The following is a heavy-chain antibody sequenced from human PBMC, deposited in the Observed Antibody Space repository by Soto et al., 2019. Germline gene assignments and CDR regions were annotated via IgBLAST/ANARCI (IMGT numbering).Heavy chain of an antibody. CDR3: ASKRYWSGSSCYDDF. V-gene: IGHV4-39*01. CDR2: IYYSGST. J-gene: IGHJ4*02. Sequence: QLQLQESGPGVVKPSETLSLTCTVSGGSISSSSYYWGWIRQPPGKGLGWIGSIYYSGSTYYTPSLKTRVTISVDTSKNQFSLKLSSVTAADTAVYYCASKRYWSGSSCYDDFWAQGTLVTVSS. D-gene: IGHD2-15*01. CDR1: GGSISSSSYY.